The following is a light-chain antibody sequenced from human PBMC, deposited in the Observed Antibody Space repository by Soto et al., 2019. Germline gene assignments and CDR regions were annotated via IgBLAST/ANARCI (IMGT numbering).Light chain of an antibody. CDR1: RRVSSNY. Sequence: EIVLTLSPGTLSLTPGDRATLSCRASRRVSSNYLAWYQQKPGQCPRLLIYGASSRATGIPDRFSGSGSGTDFTLTINRLEPEDFAMYYCQQYGSSSGWTFGQGTKV. CDR3: QQYGSSSGWT. J-gene: IGKJ1*01. CDR2: GAS. V-gene: IGKV3-20*01.